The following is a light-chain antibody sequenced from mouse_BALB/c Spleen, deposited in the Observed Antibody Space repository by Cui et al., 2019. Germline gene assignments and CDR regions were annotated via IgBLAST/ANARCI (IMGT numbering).Light chain of an antibody. V-gene: IGKV6-32*01. J-gene: IGKJ5*01. Sequence: ILMSPSPHFLRLSAGDRVTITCKDSQSVSNDVAWYQQKPGQSPKLLIYYASNRYTGVPDRFTGSGYGTDFTFPISTGQAEDLAVYFCQQDYSSPPLTFGAGTKLELK. CDR3: QQDYSSPPLT. CDR2: YAS. CDR1: QSVSND.